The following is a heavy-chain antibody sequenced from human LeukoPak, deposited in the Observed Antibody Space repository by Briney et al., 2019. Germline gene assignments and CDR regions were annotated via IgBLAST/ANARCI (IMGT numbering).Heavy chain of an antibody. J-gene: IGHJ4*02. CDR1: GFTFSDYY. Sequence: GGSPRLSCAASGFTFSDYYMSWIRQAPGKGLEWVSYISSSGSTIYYADSVKGRFTISRDNAKNSLYLQMNSLRAEDTAVYYCATLKRRAYFDYWGQGTLVTVSS. CDR2: ISSSGSTI. CDR3: ATLKRRAYFDY. V-gene: IGHV3-11*01.